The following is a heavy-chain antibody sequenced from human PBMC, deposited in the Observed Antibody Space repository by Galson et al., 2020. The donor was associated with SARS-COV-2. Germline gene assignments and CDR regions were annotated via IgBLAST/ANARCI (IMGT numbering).Heavy chain of an antibody. CDR2: ISSSGSTI. CDR3: ARDRGFCSSNSCYGYNWFDP. D-gene: IGHD2-2*01. CDR1: GFTFSDYY. Sequence: GESMKISCAASGFTFSDYYMSWIRQAPGKGLEWVSYISSSGSTIYYADSVKGRFTISRDNAKNSLYLQMNSLRAEDTAVYYCARDRGFCSSNSCYGYNWFDPWGQGTLVTVSS. V-gene: IGHV3-11*01. J-gene: IGHJ5*02.